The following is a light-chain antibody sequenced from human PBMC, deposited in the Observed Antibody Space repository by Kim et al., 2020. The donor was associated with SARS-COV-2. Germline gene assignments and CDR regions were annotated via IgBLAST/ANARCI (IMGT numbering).Light chain of an antibody. J-gene: IGLJ2*01. CDR2: DVT. Sequence: QSALTQPRSVSGSPGQSVTITCTGTSSDVIGYNYVSWYQQHPGKAPKLLIYDVTKRLSGVPDRCSGSKSGNTASLTISGLQAADEADYHCCSYAGTYTVNVFFGGGTQLTVL. CDR1: SSDVIGYNY. CDR3: CSYAGTYTVNVF. V-gene: IGLV2-11*01.